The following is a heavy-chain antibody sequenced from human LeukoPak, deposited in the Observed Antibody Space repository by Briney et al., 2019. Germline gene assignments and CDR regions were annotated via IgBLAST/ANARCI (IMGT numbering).Heavy chain of an antibody. Sequence: PGGSLRLSCAASEFIFNGYWMNWVRQAPGKGLEWVANIKQDGSEKQYVDSVRGRFTISRDNAKNSLYLQMNSLRVEDTAVYYCARDGFVGAADYWGQGTLVTVSS. D-gene: IGHD6-13*01. CDR1: EFIFNGYW. V-gene: IGHV3-7*01. CDR2: IKQDGSEK. CDR3: ARDGFVGAADY. J-gene: IGHJ4*02.